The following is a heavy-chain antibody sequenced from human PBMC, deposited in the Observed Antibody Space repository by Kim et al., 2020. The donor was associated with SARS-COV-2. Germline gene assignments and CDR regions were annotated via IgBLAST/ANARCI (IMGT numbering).Heavy chain of an antibody. CDR1: GFTISTYT. CDR2: ISSTSSYI. CDR3: ARELYGSGSYFDNRFDF. D-gene: IGHD3-10*01. Sequence: GGSLRLSCAASGFTISTYTMNWVRQAPGRGLEWVSTISSTSSYIYYADSLKGRFTVSRDNAKNSLYLQMHSLRAEDTAVYYCARELYGSGSYFDNRFDF. V-gene: IGHV3-21*01. J-gene: IGHJ4*01.